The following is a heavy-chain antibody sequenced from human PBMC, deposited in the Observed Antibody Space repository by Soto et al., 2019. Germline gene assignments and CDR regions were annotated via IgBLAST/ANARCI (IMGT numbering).Heavy chain of an antibody. V-gene: IGHV1-69*13. CDR3: ARDRLVFDSSGYASPLYYYYGMDV. CDR2: IIPIFGTA. CDR1: GGTFSSYA. D-gene: IGHD3-22*01. Sequence: SVKVSCKASGGTFSSYAISWVRQAPGQGLEWMGGIIPIFGTANYAQKFQGRVTITADESTSTAYMELSSLRSEDTAVYYCARDRLVFDSSGYASPLYYYYGMDVWGQGTTVTVSS. J-gene: IGHJ6*02.